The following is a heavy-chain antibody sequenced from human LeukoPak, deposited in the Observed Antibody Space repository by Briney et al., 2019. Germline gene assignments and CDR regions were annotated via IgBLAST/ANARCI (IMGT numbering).Heavy chain of an antibody. CDR3: AGGVYCSGGSCSEYFQH. V-gene: IGHV1-69*04. CDR1: GGTFSSYA. J-gene: IGHJ1*01. Sequence: SVKVSCKASGGTFSSYAISWVRQAPGQGLEWMGRIIPILGIANYAQKFQGRVTITADKSTSTAYMELSSLRSEDTAVYYCAGGVYCSGGSCSEYFQHWGQGTLVTVSS. D-gene: IGHD2-15*01. CDR2: IIPILGIA.